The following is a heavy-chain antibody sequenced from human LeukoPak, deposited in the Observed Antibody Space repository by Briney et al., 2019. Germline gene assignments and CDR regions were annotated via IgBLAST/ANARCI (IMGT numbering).Heavy chain of an antibody. CDR2: IYFSGST. CDR3: ARQGGIAARQYYYGMDV. CDR1: GGSISSYY. J-gene: IGHJ6*02. Sequence: ASETLSLTCTVSGGSISSYYWSWIRQPPGKGLEWIGYIYFSGSTDYNPSLKSRVAISVDTSKKQFSLKLNSVTAADTAVYYCARQGGIAARQYYYGMDVWGQGTTVTVSS. V-gene: IGHV4-59*08. D-gene: IGHD6-6*01.